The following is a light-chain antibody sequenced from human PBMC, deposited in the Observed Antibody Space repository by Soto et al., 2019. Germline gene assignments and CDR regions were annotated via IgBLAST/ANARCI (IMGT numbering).Light chain of an antibody. CDR2: GAS. CDR3: PQYNNWPLT. CDR1: QSVSRN. J-gene: IGKJ4*01. Sequence: ETVMTQSPATLSVSPGERATLSCRASQSVSRNLAWYQQRPGQAPRLLIYGASTRAAGIPARFSGSGSGTEFTLTISSLQSEDFAVYYCPQYNNWPLTFGGGTNVDIK. V-gene: IGKV3-15*01.